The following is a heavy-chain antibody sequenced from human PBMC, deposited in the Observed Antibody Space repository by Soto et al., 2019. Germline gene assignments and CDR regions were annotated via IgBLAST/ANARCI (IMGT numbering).Heavy chain of an antibody. CDR1: GFTFSSYA. CDR3: AREVAQQGRHFDY. CDR2: ISYDGSNK. D-gene: IGHD6-13*01. J-gene: IGHJ4*02. Sequence: QVQLVESGGGVVQPGRSLRLSCAASGFTFSSYAMHWVRQAPGKGLEWVAVISYDGSNKYYADSVKGRFTISRDNSKNTLYLQMNSLRAEDTAVYYCAREVAQQGRHFDYWGQGTLVTVSS. V-gene: IGHV3-30-3*01.